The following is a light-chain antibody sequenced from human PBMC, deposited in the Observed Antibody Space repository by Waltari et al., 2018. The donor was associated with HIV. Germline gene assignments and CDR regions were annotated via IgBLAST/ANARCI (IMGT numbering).Light chain of an antibody. J-gene: IGLJ3*02. CDR3: NSRDSSGKHHWV. Sequence: SSELTQDPAVSVALGQTVRITCQGDSLRSYYASWYQQKPGQAPVLVIYNNNNRPSGIPDLFSCSSSGNTASLTITGAQAEDEADYYCNSRDSSGKHHWVFGGGTKLTVL. CDR1: SLRSYY. CDR2: NNN. V-gene: IGLV3-19*01.